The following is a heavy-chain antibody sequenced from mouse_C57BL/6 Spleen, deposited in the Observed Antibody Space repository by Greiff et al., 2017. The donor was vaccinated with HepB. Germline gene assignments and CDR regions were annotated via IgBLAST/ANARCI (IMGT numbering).Heavy chain of an antibody. J-gene: IGHJ1*03. D-gene: IGHD1-1*01. CDR2: IDPSDSYT. CDR3: ARYYGSSYDWYFDV. CDR1: GYTFTSYW. Sequence: VQLQQPGAELVMPGASVKLSCKASGYTFTSYWMHWVKQRPGQGLEWIGEIDPSDSYTNYNQKLKGKSTLTVDKSSSTAYMQLSSLTSEDSAVYYCARYYGSSYDWYFDVWGTGTTVTVSS. V-gene: IGHV1-69*01.